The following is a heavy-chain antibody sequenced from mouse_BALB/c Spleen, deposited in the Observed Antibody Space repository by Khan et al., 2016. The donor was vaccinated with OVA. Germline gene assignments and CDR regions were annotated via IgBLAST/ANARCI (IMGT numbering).Heavy chain of an antibody. CDR2: INPSSGYT. CDR3: ARDGAYYRNDGWCAY. D-gene: IGHD2-14*01. Sequence: VQLQQSGAELARPGASVKMSCKASGYTFTSYTIHWIKQRPGQGLEWIGYINPSSGYTTYNQKFKDKATLTADKSSTTAYMQLSSLTSDDSAVYYWARDGAYYRNDGWCAYWGQGTRVTVSA. J-gene: IGHJ3*01. V-gene: IGHV1-4*01. CDR1: GYTFTSYT.